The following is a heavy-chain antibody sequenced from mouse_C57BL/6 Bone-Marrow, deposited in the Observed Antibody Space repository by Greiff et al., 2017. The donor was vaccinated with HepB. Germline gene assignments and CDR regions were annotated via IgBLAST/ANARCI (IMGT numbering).Heavy chain of an antibody. J-gene: IGHJ4*01. CDR3: ARSRAYYGSSLYY. D-gene: IGHD1-1*01. CDR2: IDPTSGST. Sequence: QVQLQQPGAELVKPGASVKLSCKASGYTFTSYWMHWVKQRPGQGLEWIGKIDPTSGSTNYNEKFKSKSTLTVDKSSSTAYMQLSSLTSEDSAVYYCARSRAYYGSSLYYWGQGTAVTVSS. V-gene: IGHV1-62-3*01. CDR1: GYTFTSYW.